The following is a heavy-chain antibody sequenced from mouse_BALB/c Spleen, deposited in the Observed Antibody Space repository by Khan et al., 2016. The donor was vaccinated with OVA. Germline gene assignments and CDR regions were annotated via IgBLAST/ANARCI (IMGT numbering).Heavy chain of an antibody. CDR2: IYPGSGNT. D-gene: IGHD1-2*01. J-gene: IGHJ3*01. CDR1: GYTFTDYY. CDR3: ARRNYFGYTFAY. Sequence: QVQLQQPGAELARPGASVKLSCKASGYTFTDYYINWVKQRTGQGLEWIGEIYPGSGNTYYHEKFKGKATLTADKSSSTAYMQLSSLTSEDSAVFVCARRNYFGYTFAYWGQGTLVTVSA. V-gene: IGHV1-77*01.